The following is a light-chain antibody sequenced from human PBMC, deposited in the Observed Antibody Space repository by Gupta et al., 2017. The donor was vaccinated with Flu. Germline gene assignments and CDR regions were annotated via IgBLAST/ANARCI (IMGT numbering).Light chain of an antibody. CDR1: QSSSSW. CDR2: QAS. Sequence: PPNLSASVGDRVTMSWRASQSSSSWSAWYQQKPGKTPKVLIYQASSLESGVPARCSGRGSGTECTPTIRRLQPDDVATYSCQQYKREAWTFGQGTKVEIK. V-gene: IGKV1-5*03. CDR3: QQYKREAWT. J-gene: IGKJ1*01.